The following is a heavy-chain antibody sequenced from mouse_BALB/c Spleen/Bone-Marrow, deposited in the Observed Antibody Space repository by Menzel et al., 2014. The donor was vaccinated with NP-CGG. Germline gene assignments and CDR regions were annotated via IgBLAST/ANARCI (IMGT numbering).Heavy chain of an antibody. D-gene: IGHD2-14*01. V-gene: IGHV1-14*01. CDR2: INPYNDGT. CDR1: GYTFTSYV. J-gene: IGHJ4*01. CDR3: ARGGVRRNYYVIDD. Sequence: VQLQQPGPELVKPGASVKMSCKASGYTFTSYVMHWVKQKPGQDLEWIGYINPYNDGTKYNEKFKGKATLTSDKSSSTGYIELHSMLSGDSEVYFCARGGVRRNYYVIDDWGQGILVTVSS.